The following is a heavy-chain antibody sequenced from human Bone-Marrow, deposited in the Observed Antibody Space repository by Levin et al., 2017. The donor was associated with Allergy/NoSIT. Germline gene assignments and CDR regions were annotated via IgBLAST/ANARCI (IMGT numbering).Heavy chain of an antibody. CDR1: GFPFHEYV. J-gene: IGHJ2*01. CDR2: ISWDSADI. Sequence: GGSLRLSCAAAGFPFHEYVMQWVRQAPGKGLEWVSAISWDSADIAYADSVKGRFTISRDNAKNSLYLQMNNLRSEDTAFYFCAKTHPAPGQTRWGLQGDWYFDLWGRGTLVTVSS. V-gene: IGHV3-9*01. D-gene: IGHD7-27*01. CDR3: AKTHPAPGQTRWGLQGDWYFDL.